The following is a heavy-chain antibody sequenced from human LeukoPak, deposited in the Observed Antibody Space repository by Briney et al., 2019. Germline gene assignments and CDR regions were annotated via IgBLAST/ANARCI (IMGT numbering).Heavy chain of an antibody. CDR3: ARVFANYYDSSGYSIPDY. CDR2: ISSSSSYI. Sequence: GGSLRLSCAASGFTFSSYSMNCVRQAPGKGLEWVSSISSSSSYIYYADSVKGRFTISRDNAKNSLYLQMNSLRAEDTAVYYCARVFANYYDSSGYSIPDYWGQGTLVTVSS. CDR1: GFTFSSYS. V-gene: IGHV3-21*01. D-gene: IGHD3-22*01. J-gene: IGHJ4*02.